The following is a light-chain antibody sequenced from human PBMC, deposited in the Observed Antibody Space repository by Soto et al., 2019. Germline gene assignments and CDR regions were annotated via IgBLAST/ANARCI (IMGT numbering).Light chain of an antibody. J-gene: IGKJ4*01. V-gene: IGKV1-17*03. CDR2: GAA. CDR3: LQHNTYPLS. Sequence: DIQMTQSPSAMSASVGDRVTITLRASQAISHYLAWFHQRPGKVPKRLIYGAATLESGVPSRFSGSGSGTEFTLTISSLQPEDFGTYYCLQHNTYPLSVGGGTKLDIK. CDR1: QAISHY.